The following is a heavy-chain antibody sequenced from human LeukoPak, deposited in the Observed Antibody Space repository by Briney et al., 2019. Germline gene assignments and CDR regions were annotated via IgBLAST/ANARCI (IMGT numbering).Heavy chain of an antibody. D-gene: IGHD6-13*01. Sequence: GGSLRLSCAASGFTFSDYGMHWVRQAPGKGLEWVAFIRYDASNKYYGDSVKGRFTVSRDNVKNTLYLQMNSLRTEDTAVYYCAKDFSSSSLGSWYFDLWGRGALVTVYX. CDR3: AKDFSSSSLGSWYFDL. CDR1: GFTFSDYG. CDR2: IRYDASNK. J-gene: IGHJ2*01. V-gene: IGHV3-30*02.